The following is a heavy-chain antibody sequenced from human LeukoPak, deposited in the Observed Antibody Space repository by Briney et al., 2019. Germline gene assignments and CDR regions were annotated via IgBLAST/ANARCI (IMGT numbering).Heavy chain of an antibody. CDR2: ISWNSGSI. Sequence: PGGSLRLSCAASGFTFDDHAMHWVRQAPGKGLEWVSGISWNSGSIGYADSVKGRFTISRDNAKNSLYLQMNSLRAEDTALYYCAKLAGHFDYWGQGTLVTVSS. J-gene: IGHJ4*02. D-gene: IGHD3-3*02. CDR3: AKLAGHFDY. V-gene: IGHV3-9*01. CDR1: GFTFDDHA.